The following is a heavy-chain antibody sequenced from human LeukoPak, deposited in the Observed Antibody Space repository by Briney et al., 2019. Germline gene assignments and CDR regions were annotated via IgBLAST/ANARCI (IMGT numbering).Heavy chain of an antibody. D-gene: IGHD3-10*01. CDR3: AKGPNFGSWRAVHY. CDR1: EFSFSSYD. J-gene: IGHJ4*02. V-gene: IGHV3-23*01. CDR2: ISGDGVT. Sequence: GGSLTLSCAASEFSFSSYDMSWVRQTLEKRLEWVSSISGDGVTFYADSVKGRFTISRDKSKNTLYLQMNSLRTDDTAIYYCAKGPNFGSWRAVHYWGQGSLVTVSS.